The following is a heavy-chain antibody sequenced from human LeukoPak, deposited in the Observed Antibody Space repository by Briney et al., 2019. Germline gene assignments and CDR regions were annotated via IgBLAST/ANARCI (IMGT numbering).Heavy chain of an antibody. V-gene: IGHV4-4*07. J-gene: IGHJ6*03. D-gene: IGHD2-2*02. CDR1: GGSISSYY. Sequence: SETLSPTCTVSGGSISSYYWSWIRQPAGKGLEWIGRIYTSGSTNYNPSLKSRVTMSVDTSKNQFSLKLSSVTAADTAVYYCARDDVVGYCSSTSCHNYYYMDVWGKGTTVTVSS. CDR2: IYTSGST. CDR3: ARDDVVGYCSSTSCHNYYYMDV.